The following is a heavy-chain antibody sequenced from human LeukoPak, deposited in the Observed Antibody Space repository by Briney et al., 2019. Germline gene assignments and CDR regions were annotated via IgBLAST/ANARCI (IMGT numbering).Heavy chain of an antibody. CDR3: ATGIPSITMVRGVINADY. V-gene: IGHV1-24*01. D-gene: IGHD3-10*01. J-gene: IGHJ4*02. CDR1: GYTLTELS. CDR2: CDPEDGET. Sequence: GASVKVSCKVSGYTLTELSMHWVRQAPGKGLEWMGGCDPEDGETIYAQKFQGRVTMTEDTSTDTAYMELSSLRSEDTAVYYCATGIPSITMVRGVINADYWGQGTLVTVSS.